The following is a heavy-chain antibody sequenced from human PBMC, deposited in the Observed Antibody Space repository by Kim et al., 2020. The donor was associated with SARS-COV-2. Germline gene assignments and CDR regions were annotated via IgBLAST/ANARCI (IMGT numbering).Heavy chain of an antibody. V-gene: IGHV3-30*07. J-gene: IGHJ6*02. CDR3: ARDRDGYSYGSSGMDV. D-gene: IGHD5-18*01. Sequence: VKGRFTISRDNSKNTGYLQMNSLRAEDTAVYYCARDRDGYSYGSSGMDVWGQGTTVTVSS.